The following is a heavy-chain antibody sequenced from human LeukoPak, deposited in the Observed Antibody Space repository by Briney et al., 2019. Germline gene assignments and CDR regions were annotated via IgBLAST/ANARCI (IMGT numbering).Heavy chain of an antibody. CDR2: IYPGDSDT. Sequence: GESLKISCKGTGYSFTNYWIGWVRQMPGKGLEWMGIIYPGDSDTRYSPSFQGQVRISVDKSISTAYLQWSSLKASDTAMYYCARRYYGSGSYSDGFDYWGQGTLVTVSS. CDR1: GYSFTNYW. V-gene: IGHV5-51*01. D-gene: IGHD3-10*01. CDR3: ARRYYGSGSYSDGFDY. J-gene: IGHJ4*02.